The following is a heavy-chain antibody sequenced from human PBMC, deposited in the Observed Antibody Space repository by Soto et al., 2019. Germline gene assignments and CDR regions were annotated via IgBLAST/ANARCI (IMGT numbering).Heavy chain of an antibody. CDR3: ARLPRITPSRRDY. Sequence: PSETLSITCSASGGSISSPTYYWGWIRQPPGKGLEWIGSIYYSGSTYYSPSLKSRVTISVDTSKNQFSLKVSSVTAADTAVYYCARLPRITPSRRDYWGQGTLVTVSS. J-gene: IGHJ4*02. CDR1: GGSISSPTYY. V-gene: IGHV4-39*01. CDR2: IYYSGST.